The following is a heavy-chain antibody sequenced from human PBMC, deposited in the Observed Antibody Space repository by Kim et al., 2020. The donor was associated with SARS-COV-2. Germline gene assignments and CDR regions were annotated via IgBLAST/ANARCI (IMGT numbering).Heavy chain of an antibody. J-gene: IGHJ5*02. D-gene: IGHD6-6*01. V-gene: IGHV4-34*01. Sequence: SETLSLTCAVYGGSFSGYYWSWIRQPPGKGLEWIGEINHSGSTNYNPSLKSRVTISVDTSKNQFSLKLSSVTAADTAVYYCARWYSSSPHNWFDPWGQGTLVTVSS. CDR3: ARWYSSSPHNWFDP. CDR2: INHSGST. CDR1: GGSFSGYY.